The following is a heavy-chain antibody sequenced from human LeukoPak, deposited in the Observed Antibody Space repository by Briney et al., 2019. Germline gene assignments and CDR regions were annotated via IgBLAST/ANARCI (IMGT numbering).Heavy chain of an antibody. J-gene: IGHJ4*02. Sequence: GGFLRLSCAASEFTFSRHWMSWVRQAPGKGLEWVASINPDGSVRHYVDSVRGRFTISRDNTKNSLYLQMNSLRVEDVALYFCARLKDSATRYDYWGQGTLVTVSS. V-gene: IGHV3-7*01. CDR3: ARLKDSATRYDY. CDR1: EFTFSRHW. CDR2: INPDGSVR. D-gene: IGHD1-26*01.